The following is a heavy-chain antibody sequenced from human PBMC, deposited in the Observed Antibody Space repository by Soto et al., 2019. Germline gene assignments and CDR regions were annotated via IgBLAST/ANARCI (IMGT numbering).Heavy chain of an antibody. CDR1: GGTFSSYT. V-gene: IGHV1-69*02. D-gene: IGHD3-10*01. Sequence: QVQLVQSGAEVKKPGSSVKVSCKASGGTFSSYTISWVRQAPGQGLEWMGRIIPILGIANYAQKFQGSVTITAEKSTSTAYMELRSLRSEDTAVYYCARGIGTMVRGVINSELEDFDYWGQGTLVTVSS. J-gene: IGHJ4*02. CDR3: ARGIGTMVRGVINSELEDFDY. CDR2: IIPILGIA.